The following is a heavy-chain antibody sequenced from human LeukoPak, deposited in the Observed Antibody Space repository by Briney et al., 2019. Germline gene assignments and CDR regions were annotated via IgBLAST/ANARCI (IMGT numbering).Heavy chain of an antibody. CDR1: GYSFTSYW. V-gene: IGHV5-51*01. J-gene: IGHJ4*02. Sequence: GESLKISCKGSGYSFTSYWIGWVRQMPGKGLEWMGIIYPGDSDTRYSPSFQGQVTISADKSISTAYLQWSSLKASDTAMYYCARHLGPPWIQLSQSDYWGQGTLVTVSS. CDR2: IYPGDSDT. CDR3: ARHLGPPWIQLSQSDY. D-gene: IGHD5-18*01.